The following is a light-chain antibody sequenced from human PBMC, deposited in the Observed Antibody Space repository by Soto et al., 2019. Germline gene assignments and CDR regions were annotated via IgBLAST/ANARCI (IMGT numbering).Light chain of an antibody. Sequence: QSALTQPASVSGSPGQSITISCTGTSSDIGAYNYVSWCQQHPGKAPKLMIYEVSHRPSGVSNRFSGSKSGNTASLTISGVQADDEGDYYCNSNTSLRTLVFGGGTKVTVL. CDR1: SSDIGAYNY. CDR3: NSNTSLRTLV. V-gene: IGLV2-14*01. J-gene: IGLJ3*02. CDR2: EVS.